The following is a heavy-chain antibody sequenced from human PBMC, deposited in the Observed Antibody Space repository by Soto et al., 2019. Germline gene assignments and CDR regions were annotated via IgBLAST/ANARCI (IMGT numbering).Heavy chain of an antibody. CDR2: IYWDDDK. CDR3: AHRLGVAGQQLVRVAIDI. J-gene: IGHJ3*02. D-gene: IGHD6-13*01. Sequence: SGPTLVNPTQTLTLTCTFSGFSLSTSGVGVGWIRQPPGKALEWLALIYWDDDKRYSPSLKSRLTITKDTSKNQVVLTMTNMDPVDTATYYCAHRLGVAGQQLVRVAIDIWGQGTMVTVSS. V-gene: IGHV2-5*02. CDR1: GFSLSTSGVG.